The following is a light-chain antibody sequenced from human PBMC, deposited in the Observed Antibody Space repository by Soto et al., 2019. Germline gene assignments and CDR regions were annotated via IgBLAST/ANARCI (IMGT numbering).Light chain of an antibody. CDR1: SSNIGAGYD. CDR2: NNG. V-gene: IGLV1-40*01. Sequence: QAVVTQPPSVSGAPGQRVTIYCTGGSSNIGAGYDVHWYQQLPGTAPRLVIYNNGNRPAGVPDRFSGPKSGTSASLAITGLQTEDEAAYYCQSYDSSLGGFVFGSGTKLTVL. CDR3: QSYDSSLGGFV. J-gene: IGLJ1*01.